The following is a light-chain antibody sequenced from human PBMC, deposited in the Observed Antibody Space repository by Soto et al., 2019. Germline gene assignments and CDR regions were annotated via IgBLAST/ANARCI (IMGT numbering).Light chain of an antibody. CDR1: QNIGSW. V-gene: IGKV1-5*03. CDR2: KAS. Sequence: DIPMTQSPSTLSASVGDRVTITCRASQNIGSWLAWYQQRPGRVPRVLIYKASNLERGVSSRFSGGGSGTEFTLTITSLEPDDFGTYYCQQYNSFPWAFGQGTKVE. J-gene: IGKJ1*01. CDR3: QQYNSFPWA.